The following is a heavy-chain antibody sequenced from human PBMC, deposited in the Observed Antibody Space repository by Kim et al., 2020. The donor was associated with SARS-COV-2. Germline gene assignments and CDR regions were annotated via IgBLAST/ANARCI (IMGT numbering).Heavy chain of an antibody. V-gene: IGHV3-21*01. J-gene: IGHJ4*02. CDR2: SYI. CDR3: ARGSRTNL. Sequence: SYIAYAEYVKGRFTIPRDNAKTSLYLQMTRLRAEDTAVYYCARGSRTNLWGQGTLVTVSS. D-gene: IGHD6-13*01.